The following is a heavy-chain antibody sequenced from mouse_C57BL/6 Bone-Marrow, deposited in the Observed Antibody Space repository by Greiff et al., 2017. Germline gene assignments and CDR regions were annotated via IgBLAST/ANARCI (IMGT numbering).Heavy chain of an antibody. D-gene: IGHD4-1*01. V-gene: IGHV5-6*01. CDR1: GFTFSSYG. CDR2: ISSGGSYT. Sequence: VHLVESGGDLVKPGGSLKLSCAASGFTFSSYGMSWVRQTPDKRLEWVATISSGGSYTYYPDSVKGRFTISRDNAKNTLYLQMSSLKSEDTAMYYCARQGTGTDYWGQGTTLTVSS. CDR3: ARQGTGTDY. J-gene: IGHJ2*01.